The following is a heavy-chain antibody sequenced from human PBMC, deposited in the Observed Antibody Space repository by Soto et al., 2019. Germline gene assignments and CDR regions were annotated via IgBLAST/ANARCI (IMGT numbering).Heavy chain of an antibody. Sequence: VQLLESGGGLIQPGGSLRLSCAASEFDFSKYAMAWVRQAPGKGLEWVSHITASGATTYYAESVKGRFTISRDNSKNTLYLHMSALRVEDTAIFFCAKDRASGRGSCYDSWGQGTPVIVSS. J-gene: IGHJ4*02. CDR3: AKDRASGRGSCYDS. CDR2: ITASGATT. D-gene: IGHD1-26*01. V-gene: IGHV3-23*01. CDR1: EFDFSKYA.